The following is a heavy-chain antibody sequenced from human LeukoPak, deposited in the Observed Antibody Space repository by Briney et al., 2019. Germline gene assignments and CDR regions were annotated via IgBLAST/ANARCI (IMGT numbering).Heavy chain of an antibody. CDR3: ARGGDIVVVPAARGFDP. J-gene: IGHJ5*02. CDR1: GGSFSGYY. V-gene: IGHV4-34*01. Sequence: SETLSLTCGVSGGSFSGYYCNWIRQAPGKGLEWIGEITHNGTATSNPSLKSRVTLSLDTSRSRFSLKLSSVTAADTAVYYCARGGDIVVVPAARGFDPWGQGTLVTVSS. CDR2: ITHNGTA. D-gene: IGHD2-2*01.